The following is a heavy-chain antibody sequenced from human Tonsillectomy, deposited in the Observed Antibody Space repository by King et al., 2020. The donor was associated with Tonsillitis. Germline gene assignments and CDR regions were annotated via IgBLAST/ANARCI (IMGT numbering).Heavy chain of an antibody. D-gene: IGHD3-9*01. CDR1: GFTFSSYS. CDR3: ARDMEPVLRYFVDAFDI. J-gene: IGHJ3*02. Sequence: VQLVESGGGLVKPGGSLRLSCAASGFTFSSYSMNWVRQAPGKGLEWVSSISSSSSYIYYTDSVKGRFTISRDNAKNSLYLQMNSLRAEDTAVYYCARDMEPVLRYFVDAFDIWGQGTMVTVSS. CDR2: ISSSSSYI. V-gene: IGHV3-21*01.